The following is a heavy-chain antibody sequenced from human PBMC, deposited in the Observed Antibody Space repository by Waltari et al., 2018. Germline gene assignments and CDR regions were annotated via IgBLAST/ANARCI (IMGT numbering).Heavy chain of an antibody. J-gene: IGHJ4*01. D-gene: IGHD3-10*01. CDR2: VNPNSGGT. CDR1: GYGFSPSY. V-gene: IGHV1-2*02. CDR3: ARQYFYGSRGDEYYFDS. Sequence: QVQLVQSGPEVQKPGASVQVSCQTSGYGFSPSYLHSVRQAPGQGLEWMGWVNPNSGGTNYAQKFQGRVTMTRDTSITTVYMELSRLRSDDTAILYCARQYFYGSRGDEYYFDSWGQGTLLTVSS.